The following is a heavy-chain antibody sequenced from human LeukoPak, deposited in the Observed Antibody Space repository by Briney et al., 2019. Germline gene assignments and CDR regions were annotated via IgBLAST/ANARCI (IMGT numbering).Heavy chain of an antibody. V-gene: IGHV3-30-3*01. CDR3: ARDLEGRDYYDSSGY. D-gene: IGHD3-22*01. Sequence: GGSLRLSCAASGFTFSSYAMHWVRQAPGKGLEWVAVISYDGSNKYYADSVKGRFTISRDNSKNTPYLQMNSLRAEDTAVYYCARDLEGRDYYDSSGYWGQGTLVTVSS. J-gene: IGHJ4*02. CDR2: ISYDGSNK. CDR1: GFTFSSYA.